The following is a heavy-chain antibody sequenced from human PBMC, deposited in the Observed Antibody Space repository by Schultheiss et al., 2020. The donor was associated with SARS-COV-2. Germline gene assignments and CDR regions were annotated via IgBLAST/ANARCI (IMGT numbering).Heavy chain of an antibody. D-gene: IGHD6-13*01. CDR2: LHSSGST. V-gene: IGHV4-39*01. CDR3: ARHVLTLAQLVFNWAVERHYYYIDV. CDR1: GGSVSSGSYY. J-gene: IGHJ6*03. Sequence: SQTLSLTCTVSGGSVSSGSYYWSWIRQPPGKGLEWIGCLHSSGSTSYNPSLKSRVTISVDTSKNQFSLKLSSVTAADTAVYYCARHVLTLAQLVFNWAVERHYYYIDVWGKGITVTVSS.